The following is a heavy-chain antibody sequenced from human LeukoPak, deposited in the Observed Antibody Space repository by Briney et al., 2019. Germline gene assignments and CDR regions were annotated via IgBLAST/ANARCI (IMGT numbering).Heavy chain of an antibody. CDR1: GFTFSSYA. CDR2: ISFDGVYT. Sequence: GKSLRLSCAASGFTFSSYAMHWVRQAPGKGLEWVALISFDGVYTYYADSVKGRFAISRDNSENTLYLQLNSLRAEDTAVYYCARDSTYYYESGSSGPHCFDSWGQGTLVTVSS. V-gene: IGHV3-30*01. D-gene: IGHD3-10*01. J-gene: IGHJ4*02. CDR3: ARDSTYYYESGSSGPHCFDS.